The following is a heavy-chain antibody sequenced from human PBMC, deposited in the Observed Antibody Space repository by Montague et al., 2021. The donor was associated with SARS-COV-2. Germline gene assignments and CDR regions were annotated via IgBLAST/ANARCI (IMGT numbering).Heavy chain of an antibody. Sequence: SETLSLTCTVSGGSIISPMYYWGWIRQSPGQQLEWIGSISHSGTKYYNPSLKSRVSLSIDTSKNQFHLALASATAADTAIYYCARRSSGGARFDFWGQGTLVAVS. D-gene: IGHD2-15*01. CDR3: ARRSSGGARFDF. V-gene: IGHV4-39*01. J-gene: IGHJ4*02. CDR2: ISHSGTK. CDR1: GGSIISPMYY.